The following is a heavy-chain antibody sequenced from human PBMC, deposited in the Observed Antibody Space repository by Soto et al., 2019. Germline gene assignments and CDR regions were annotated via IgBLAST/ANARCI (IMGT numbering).Heavy chain of an antibody. D-gene: IGHD3-16*02. Sequence: SETLSLTCTVSGGSISGYWWSWIRQPPGKALEWIGYMYYTGFTNYNPSLRSRVTTSIDTSNNHFSLKLSSVTAADTAVYYCARHDEVRASLSSGALSEAPLDYWGQGALVTVSS. CDR2: MYYTGFT. J-gene: IGHJ4*02. V-gene: IGHV4-59*08. CDR3: ARHDEVRASLSSGALSEAPLDY. CDR1: GGSISGYW.